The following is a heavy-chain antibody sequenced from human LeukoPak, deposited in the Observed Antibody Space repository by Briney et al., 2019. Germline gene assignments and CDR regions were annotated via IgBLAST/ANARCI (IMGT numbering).Heavy chain of an antibody. J-gene: IGHJ5*02. D-gene: IGHD6-19*01. CDR3: AKAQGGSGWCEGDWFDP. Sequence: QPGGSLRLSCAASGFTFSSYAMSWVRQAPGKGLEWVSAISGSGGSTYYADSVKGRFTISRDNSKNTLYLQMNSLRAEDTAVYYCAKAQGGSGWCEGDWFDPWGQGTLVTVSS. V-gene: IGHV3-23*01. CDR1: GFTFSSYA. CDR2: ISGSGGST.